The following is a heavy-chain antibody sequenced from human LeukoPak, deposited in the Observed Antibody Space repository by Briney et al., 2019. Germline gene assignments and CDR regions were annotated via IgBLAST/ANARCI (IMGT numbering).Heavy chain of an antibody. D-gene: IGHD6-13*01. CDR3: AREQAAARNWFFDL. CDR1: VFIFSNYW. CDR2: IHKDGTDT. V-gene: IGHV3-74*01. J-gene: IGHJ2*01. Sequence: GGSLRLSCAASVFIFSNYWMHWVRRAPGKGLVWVSRIHKDGTDTHYADSVRGRFTISRDNAKNTLYLQMNSLRAEDTAEYYCAREQAAARNWFFDLWGRGTLVTVSS.